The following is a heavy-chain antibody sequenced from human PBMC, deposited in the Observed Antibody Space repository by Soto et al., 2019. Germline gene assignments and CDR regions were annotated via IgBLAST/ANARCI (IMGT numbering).Heavy chain of an antibody. CDR2: ISGSGDST. Sequence: PGGSLRLSCAASGFTFSSYAMSWVRQAPGKGLEWVSGISGSGDSTYYADSVKGRFTISRDNSKNTLYLQMNSLRAEDTAVYYCAKGVPGIAVAGTGSFHHWGQGTLVTVSS. J-gene: IGHJ1*01. CDR3: AKGVPGIAVAGTGSFHH. D-gene: IGHD6-19*01. V-gene: IGHV3-23*01. CDR1: GFTFSSYA.